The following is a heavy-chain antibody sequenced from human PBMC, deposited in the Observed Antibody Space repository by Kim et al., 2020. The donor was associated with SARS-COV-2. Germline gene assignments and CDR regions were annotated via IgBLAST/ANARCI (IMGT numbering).Heavy chain of an antibody. V-gene: IGHV3-43*02. CDR1: GFTFDDYA. Sequence: GGSLRLSCAASGFTFDDYAMHWVRQAPGKGLEWVSLISGDGGSTYYADSVKGRFTISRDNSKNSLYLQMNSLRTEDTALYYCAKAGGDEYGSGSYWGEYYYYGMDVWGQGTTVTVSS. J-gene: IGHJ6*02. CDR3: AKAGGDEYGSGSYWGEYYYYGMDV. D-gene: IGHD3-10*01. CDR2: ISGDGGST.